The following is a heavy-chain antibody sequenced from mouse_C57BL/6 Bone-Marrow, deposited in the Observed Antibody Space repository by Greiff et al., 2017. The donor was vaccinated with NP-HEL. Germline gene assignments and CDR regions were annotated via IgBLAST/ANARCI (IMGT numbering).Heavy chain of an antibody. Sequence: EVQVVESGGGLVQPGGSLKLSCAASGFTFSDYGMAWVRQAPRKGPEWVGFISNLAYSIYYADTVTGRFTISRENAKNTLYLEMSSLRSEDTAMYYCARRYDGFYWYFDFWGTGTTVTVSS. V-gene: IGHV5-15*01. CDR1: GFTFSDYG. CDR2: ISNLAYSI. J-gene: IGHJ1*03. CDR3: ARRYDGFYWYFDF. D-gene: IGHD2-3*01.